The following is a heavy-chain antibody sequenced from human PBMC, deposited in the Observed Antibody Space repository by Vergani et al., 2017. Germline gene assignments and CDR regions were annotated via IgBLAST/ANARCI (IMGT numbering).Heavy chain of an antibody. D-gene: IGHD2-15*01. Sequence: QVQLQESGPGLVKPSETLSLTCTVSVDSVISTDYHWGWIRQPPGKGLEWIGIMDYSGSTSYNPSLESLTSISFETPKNQFSLRLTSVTAADTAVYYCASKRGACRAAYCHSYDFWGPGTLVGVSS. CDR2: MDYSGST. CDR3: ASKRGACRAAYCHSYDF. CDR1: VDSVISTDYH. J-gene: IGHJ4*02. V-gene: IGHV4-39*01.